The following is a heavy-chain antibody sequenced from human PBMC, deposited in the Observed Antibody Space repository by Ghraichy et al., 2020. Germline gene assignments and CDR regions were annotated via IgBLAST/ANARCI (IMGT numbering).Heavy chain of an antibody. D-gene: IGHD2-2*01. J-gene: IGHJ6*02. CDR1: GFTFSSYS. CDR3: ARFGVRVVVVPAAASYYYYGMDV. CDR2: ISSSSSYI. Sequence: GESLNISCAASGFTFSSYSMNWVRQAPGKGLEWVSSISSSSSYIYYADSVKGRFTISRDNAKNSLYLQMNSLRAEDTAVYYCARFGVRVVVVPAAASYYYYGMDVWGQGTTVTVSS. V-gene: IGHV3-21*01.